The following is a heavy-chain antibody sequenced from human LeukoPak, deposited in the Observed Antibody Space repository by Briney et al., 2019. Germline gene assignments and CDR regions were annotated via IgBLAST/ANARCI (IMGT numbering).Heavy chain of an antibody. CDR2: ISAYNGNT. CDR3: ARGLKGRRDDSSGY. D-gene: IGHD3-22*01. V-gene: IGHV1-18*01. Sequence: ASVKVSCKASGYTFNSYGINWVRQTPGQGLEWMGWISAYNGNTNYAQKLQGRVTMTTDTSTSTAYMELRSLRSDDTAVYYCARGLKGRRDDSSGYWGQGTLVTVSS. J-gene: IGHJ4*02. CDR1: GYTFNSYG.